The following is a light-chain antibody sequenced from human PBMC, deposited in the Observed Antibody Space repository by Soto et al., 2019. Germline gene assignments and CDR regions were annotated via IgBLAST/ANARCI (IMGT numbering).Light chain of an antibody. Sequence: EVVLTQSPATLSVSPGEGATLSCRASQSVNILLAWYQHKPGQAPRLLIYRASTRATGVPARFSGSGSETEFVLTISTLQSEDFAVYYCQQYNNWPITFGQGTRLEIK. J-gene: IGKJ5*01. CDR3: QQYNNWPIT. CDR2: RAS. CDR1: QSVNIL. V-gene: IGKV3-15*01.